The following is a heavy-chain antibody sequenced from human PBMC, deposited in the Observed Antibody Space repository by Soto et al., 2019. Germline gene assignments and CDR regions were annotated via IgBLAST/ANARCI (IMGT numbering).Heavy chain of an antibody. V-gene: IGHV4-61*01. Sequence: NPSETLSLTCTVSGGSVSSGSYYWSWIRQPPGKGLEWIGYIYYSGSTNYNPSLKSRVTISVDTSKNQFSLKLSSVTAADTAVYYCARGGRTSPRYYDFWSGYIHGMDVWGQGTTVTVSS. CDR1: GGSVSSGSYY. J-gene: IGHJ6*02. CDR2: IYYSGST. CDR3: ARGGRTSPRYYDFWSGYIHGMDV. D-gene: IGHD3-3*01.